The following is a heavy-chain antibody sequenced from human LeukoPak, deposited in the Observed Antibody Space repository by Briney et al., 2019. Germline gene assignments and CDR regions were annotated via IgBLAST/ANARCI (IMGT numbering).Heavy chain of an antibody. CDR2: ISYDGSNK. Sequence: GESLRLSCAASGFTFSNYVFQWVRQAPGKGLEWVAVISYDGSNKYYADSVKGRFTISRDNSKNTLYLQMNSLRAEDTAVYYCASNYDSSWWGVDYWGQGTLVTVSS. CDR3: ASNYDSSWWGVDY. V-gene: IGHV3-30-3*01. D-gene: IGHD3-22*01. J-gene: IGHJ4*02. CDR1: GFTFSNYV.